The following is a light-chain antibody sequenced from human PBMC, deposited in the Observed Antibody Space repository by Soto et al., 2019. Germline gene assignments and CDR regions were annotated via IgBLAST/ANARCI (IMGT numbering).Light chain of an antibody. V-gene: IGKV1-5*03. CDR2: KAS. CDR3: EQYDRFPYT. CDR1: QSISNW. J-gene: IGKJ2*01. Sequence: DIQMTQSPSPLSASVGATVTITCRASQSISNWLAWYQQKPGQAPKLLIHKASTLETGVPSRFSGSGSGTEFTLTISSLQSDDFATFYCEQYDRFPYTFGQGTKLEIK.